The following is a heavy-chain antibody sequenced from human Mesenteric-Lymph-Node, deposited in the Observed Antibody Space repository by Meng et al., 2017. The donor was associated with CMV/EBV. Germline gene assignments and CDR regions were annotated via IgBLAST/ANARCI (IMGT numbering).Heavy chain of an antibody. CDR3: ARFPYYFDY. J-gene: IGHJ4*02. Sequence: GSLRLSCTVPGGPVSSSSYYWSWIRQPPGKGLEWIGYIYYSGSTDYNPSLKSRVTISVDTSKNQYSLKLSSVTAADTAVYCGARFPYYFDYWGQGTLVTVSS. CDR2: IYYSGST. CDR1: GGPVSSSSYY. V-gene: IGHV4-61*01.